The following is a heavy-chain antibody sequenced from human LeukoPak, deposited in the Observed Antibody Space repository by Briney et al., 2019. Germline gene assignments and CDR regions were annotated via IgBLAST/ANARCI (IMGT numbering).Heavy chain of an antibody. D-gene: IGHD3-10*01. Sequence: ASVKVSCKASGYTFTSYGISWVRQAPGQGLEWMGWISAYNGNTNYAQKLRGRVTMTTDTSTSTAYMELRSLRSDDTAVYYCARESITMVRGVIYYYYGMDVWGQGTTVTVSS. V-gene: IGHV1-18*01. J-gene: IGHJ6*02. CDR3: ARESITMVRGVIYYYYGMDV. CDR2: ISAYNGNT. CDR1: GYTFTSYG.